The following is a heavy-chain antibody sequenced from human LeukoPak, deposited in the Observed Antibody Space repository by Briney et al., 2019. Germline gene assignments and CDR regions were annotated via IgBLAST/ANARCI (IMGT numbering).Heavy chain of an antibody. V-gene: IGHV4-59*08. CDR2: IYYSGST. CDR3: VRGRGPWGY. J-gene: IGHJ4*02. D-gene: IGHD3-10*01. Sequence: PSETLSLTCTVSGGSISSYYWSWLRQPPGKGLEWIGFIYYSGSTNYNPSLKSRVTISVDTSKNQFFLKLSSVTAADTAVYYCVRGRGPWGYWGQGTLVTVSS. CDR1: GGSISSYY.